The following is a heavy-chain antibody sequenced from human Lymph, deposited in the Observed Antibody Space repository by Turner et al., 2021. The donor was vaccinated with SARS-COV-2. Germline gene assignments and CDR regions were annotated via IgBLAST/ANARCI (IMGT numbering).Heavy chain of an antibody. V-gene: IGHV3-30*04. CDR1: GFTFSTYV. Sequence: QVQLVESGGGVVQPGRSLRLSCAPSGFTFSTYVMHWVRQATGKGLEWVALISYDGSNEYYADSVKGRFTISRDNSKNTVYLHMNSLRTEDTAMYYCARGHGGNYYYGMDVWGQGTTVTVSS. J-gene: IGHJ6*02. CDR3: ARGHGGNYYYGMDV. D-gene: IGHD2-15*01. CDR2: ISYDGSNE.